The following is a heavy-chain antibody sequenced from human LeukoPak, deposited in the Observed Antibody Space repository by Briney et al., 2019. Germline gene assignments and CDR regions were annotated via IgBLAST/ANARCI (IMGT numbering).Heavy chain of an antibody. V-gene: IGHV1-69*13. CDR2: VIPIFGTA. D-gene: IGHD6-13*01. J-gene: IGHJ4*02. Sequence: GASVKVSCRASGGTFSSYAISWVRQAPGQGLEWMGGVIPIFGTANYAQKFQGRVTITADESTSTAYMELSSLRSEDTAVYYCARDRLSAAGRGGWGPGTLVTVSS. CDR1: GGTFSSYA. CDR3: ARDRLSAAGRGG.